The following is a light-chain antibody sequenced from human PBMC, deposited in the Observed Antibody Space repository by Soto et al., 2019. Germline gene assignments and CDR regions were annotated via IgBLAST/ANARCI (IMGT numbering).Light chain of an antibody. Sequence: DIVMTQSPDSLAVSLGERATINCKSSQSILYSANNKNYLAWYQQKPGQPLKLLFYWASTRESGVPDRLSGSGSGTDFTLTISSLQAEDVAVYYCQQYCSTPWTFGQGTKV. V-gene: IGKV4-1*01. CDR2: WAS. CDR1: QSILYSANNKNY. J-gene: IGKJ1*01. CDR3: QQYCSTPWT.